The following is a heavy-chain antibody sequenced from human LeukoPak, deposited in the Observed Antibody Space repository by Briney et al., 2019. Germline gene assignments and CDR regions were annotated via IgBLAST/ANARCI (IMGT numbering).Heavy chain of an antibody. D-gene: IGHD1-26*01. CDR2: ISWNSGSI. V-gene: IGHV3-9*01. CDR1: GFTFDDYA. J-gene: IGHJ4*02. CDR3: AKDRSKWELLGAYY. Sequence: PGRSLRLSCAASGFTFDDYAMHWVRQAPGKGLEWVSGISWNSGSIGYADSVKGRFTISRDNAKNTLYLQMNSLRAEDTAVYYCAKDRSKWELLGAYYWGQGTLVTVSS.